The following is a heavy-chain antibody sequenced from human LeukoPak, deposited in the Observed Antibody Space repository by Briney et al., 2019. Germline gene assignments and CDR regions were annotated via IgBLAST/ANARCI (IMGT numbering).Heavy chain of an antibody. J-gene: IGHJ4*02. CDR3: AKDFSSSGWYEYYFDY. CDR1: GFTFSDYY. Sequence: GGSLRLSCAASGFTFSDYYMSWVRQAPGKGLEWVSAISGSGGSTYYADSVKGRFTISRDNSKNTLYLQMNSLRAEDTAVYYCAKDFSSSGWYEYYFDYWGQGTLVTVSS. V-gene: IGHV3-23*01. CDR2: ISGSGGST. D-gene: IGHD6-19*01.